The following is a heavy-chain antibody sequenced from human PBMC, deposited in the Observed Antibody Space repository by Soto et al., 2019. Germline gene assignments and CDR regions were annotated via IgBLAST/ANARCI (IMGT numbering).Heavy chain of an antibody. D-gene: IGHD5-12*01. CDR3: ARDGVGIVATIFDY. V-gene: IGHV4-34*01. CDR1: GGSFSGYY. CDR2: INHSGGT. Sequence: SETLSLTCAVYGGSFSGYYWSWIRQPPGKGLEWIGEINHSGGTNYNPSLKSRVTISVDTSKNQFSLKLSSVTAADTAVYYCARDGVGIVATIFDYWGQGTLVTVSS. J-gene: IGHJ4*02.